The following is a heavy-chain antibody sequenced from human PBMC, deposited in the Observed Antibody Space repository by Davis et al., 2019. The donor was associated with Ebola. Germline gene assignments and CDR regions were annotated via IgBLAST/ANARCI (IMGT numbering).Heavy chain of an antibody. V-gene: IGHV3-48*02. CDR3: ARDFPAQDSRGYYHNTFDI. CDR2: ISSSSSTI. Sequence: GGSLRLSCAASGFTFSSYSMNWVRQAPGKGLEWVSYISSSSSTIYYADSVKGRFTISRDNAKNSLYLQMNSLRDEDTAVYYCARDFPAQDSRGYYHNTFDIWGQGTMVTVSS. J-gene: IGHJ3*02. CDR1: GFTFSSYS. D-gene: IGHD3-22*01.